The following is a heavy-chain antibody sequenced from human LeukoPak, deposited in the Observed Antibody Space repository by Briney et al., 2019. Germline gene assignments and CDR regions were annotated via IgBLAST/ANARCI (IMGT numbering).Heavy chain of an antibody. CDR2: IKSKTDGGTT. V-gene: IGHV3-15*01. J-gene: IGHJ4*02. CDR3: TTDLEYKTSYFDY. Sequence: GSLRLSCTASGFIASSNYMSWVRQAPGKGLEWVGRIKSKTDGGTTDYAAPVKGRFTISRDDSKNTLYLQMNSLKTEDTAVYYCTTDLEYKTSYFDYWGQGTLVTVSS. CDR1: GFIASSNY. D-gene: IGHD2/OR15-2a*01.